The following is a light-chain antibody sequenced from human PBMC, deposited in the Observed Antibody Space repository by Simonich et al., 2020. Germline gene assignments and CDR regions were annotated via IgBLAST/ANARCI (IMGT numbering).Light chain of an antibody. V-gene: IGKV1-9*01. CDR1: QGISSY. CDR3: QQLNSYPPWT. J-gene: IGKJ1*01. CDR2: AAS. Sequence: DIQLTQSPSFLSASVGDRDTITCRASQGISSYLAWYQQKPGKAPKLLIYAASTLQRGVPSRFSSSGSGTEFTLTISSLQPEDFATYYCQQLNSYPPWTFGQGTKVEIK.